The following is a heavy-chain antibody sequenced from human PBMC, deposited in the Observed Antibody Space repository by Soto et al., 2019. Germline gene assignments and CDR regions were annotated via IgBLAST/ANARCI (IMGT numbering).Heavy chain of an antibody. CDR3: SRASSWCVTDY. V-gene: IGHV1-3*01. CDR1: GYTFSSYA. D-gene: IGHD6-13*01. CDR2: INAGNGNT. J-gene: IGHJ4*02. Sequence: QVQLVQSGAEVKKPGASVKVSCKASGYTFSSYAMHWVRQAPGQRLEWMGWINAGNGNTKYSQKFQGRVTIPIDTSASPAYMELSSLRTEDTAVYYGSRASSWCVTDYWGQGTLVTVSS.